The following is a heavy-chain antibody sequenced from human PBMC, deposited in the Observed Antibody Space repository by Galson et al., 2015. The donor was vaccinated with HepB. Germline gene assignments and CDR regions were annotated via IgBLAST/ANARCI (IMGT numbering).Heavy chain of an antibody. J-gene: IGHJ6*01. V-gene: IGHV3-23*01. D-gene: IGHD2-21*02. Sequence: SLRLSCAASGFTFGGYSMSWVRQAPGKGLEWVPAISGSGGSRYYADSVKGRFTISRDNSKNTLFLQMNSLRAEDTAIYYCTKEGGDPEHFYYFFGMDVWGQGTTVTVSS. CDR1: GFTFGGYS. CDR3: TKEGGDPEHFYYFFGMDV. CDR2: ISGSGGSR.